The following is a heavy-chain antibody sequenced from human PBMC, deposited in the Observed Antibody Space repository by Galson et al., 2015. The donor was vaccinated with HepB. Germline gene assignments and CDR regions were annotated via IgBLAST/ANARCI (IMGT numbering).Heavy chain of an antibody. CDR2: IYTSGST. D-gene: IGHD6-19*01. J-gene: IGHJ4*02. V-gene: IGHV4-61*02. Sequence: TLSLTCTVSGGSISSGSYYWSWIRQPAGKGLEWIGRIYTSGSTNYNPSLKSRVTMSVDTSKNQFSLKLSSVTAADTAVYYCARAVRAVAGPRPFDYWGQGTLVTVSS. CDR1: GGSISSGSYY. CDR3: ARAVRAVAGPRPFDY.